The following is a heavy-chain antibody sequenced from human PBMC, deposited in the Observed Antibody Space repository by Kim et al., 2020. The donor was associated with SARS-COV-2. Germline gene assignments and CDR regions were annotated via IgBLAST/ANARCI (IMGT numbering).Heavy chain of an antibody. CDR1: GFTVSSNY. CDR2: IYSGGST. V-gene: IGHV3-53*01. J-gene: IGHJ4*02. D-gene: IGHD3-10*01. Sequence: GGSLRLSCAASGFTVSSNYMSWVRQAPGKGLEWVSVIYSGGSTYYADSVKGRFTISRDNSKNTLYLQMNSLRAEDTAVYYCARALAFYGSGSYTDYWGQGTLVTVSS. CDR3: ARALAFYGSGSYTDY.